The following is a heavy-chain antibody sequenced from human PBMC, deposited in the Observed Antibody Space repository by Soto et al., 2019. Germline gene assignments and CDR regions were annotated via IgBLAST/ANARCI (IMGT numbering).Heavy chain of an antibody. J-gene: IGHJ4*02. CDR1: GGSISIISHY. V-gene: IGHV4-39*07. CDR2: IYYSGNT. CDR3: ARGGGSPYHNHEFDF. D-gene: IGHD6-13*01. Sequence: PSETLSLTCTVSGGSISIISHYWGWIRQPPGTGLEWVGSIYYSGNTYNNPSLKSRVTISVDTSKNQFSLKLSSVTAADTAVYYCARGGGSPYHNHEFDFWGQGTLVTVSS.